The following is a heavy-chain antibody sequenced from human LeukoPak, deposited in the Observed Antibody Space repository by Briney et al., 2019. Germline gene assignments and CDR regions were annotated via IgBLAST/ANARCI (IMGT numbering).Heavy chain of an antibody. CDR2: ISSNGGST. Sequence: TGGSLRLSCAASGFTFSSYAMHWVRQAPGKGLEYVSAISSNGGSTYYANSVKGRFTISRDNSKNTLYLQMGSLRAEDMAVYYCARGKGRVTDAFGIWGQGTMVTVSS. CDR1: GFTFSSYA. V-gene: IGHV3-64*01. CDR3: ARGKGRVTDAFGI. D-gene: IGHD4-11*01. J-gene: IGHJ3*02.